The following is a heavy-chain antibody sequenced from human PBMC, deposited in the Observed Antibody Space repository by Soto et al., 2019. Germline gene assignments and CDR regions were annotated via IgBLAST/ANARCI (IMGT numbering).Heavy chain of an antibody. V-gene: IGHV1-24*01. CDR2: FDPEDGET. D-gene: IGHD3-3*01. Sequence: ASVKVSWKVSGDTLTELSMHWVRQAPGKGHEWRGGFDPEDGETIYAQKFQGRVTMTEDTSTDTAYMELSSLRSEDTAGYCCETVTKVGFYDSGPYYYYSLDFCGQGTTVPVSS. J-gene: IGHJ6*03. CDR1: GDTLTELS. CDR3: ETVTKVGFYDSGPYYYYSLDF.